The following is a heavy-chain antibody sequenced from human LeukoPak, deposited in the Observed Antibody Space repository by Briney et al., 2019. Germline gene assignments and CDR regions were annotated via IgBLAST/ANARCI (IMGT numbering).Heavy chain of an antibody. CDR2: IYPGHSDT. D-gene: IGHD3-22*01. CDR3: ARYAHYYDSSGYYYLDAFDI. CDR1: GYNFTSYW. J-gene: IGHJ3*02. Sequence: GESLKISCKGSGYNFTSYWIGWVRQMPGKGLAWMGIIYPGHSDTRYSPSFQGQVTISADKSISTAYLQWSSLKASDTAMYYCARYAHYYDSSGYYYLDAFDIWGQGTMVTVSS. V-gene: IGHV5-51*01.